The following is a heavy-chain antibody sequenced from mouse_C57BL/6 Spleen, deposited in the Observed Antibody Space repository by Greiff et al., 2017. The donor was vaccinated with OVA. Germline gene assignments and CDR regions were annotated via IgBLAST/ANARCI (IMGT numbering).Heavy chain of an antibody. CDR3: ARQESYGPAWFAY. V-gene: IGHV1-52*01. CDR2: IDTSDSAT. J-gene: IGHJ3*01. Sequence: QVQLQQPGAELVRPGSSVKLSCKASGYTFTSSWMQWVTQRPIQGLEWIGNIDTSDSATHYNQKFKDKATLTVDKSSSTAYMQLSSLTSEDSAVYYCARQESYGPAWFAYWGQGTLVTVSA. CDR1: GYTFTSSW. D-gene: IGHD1-1*02.